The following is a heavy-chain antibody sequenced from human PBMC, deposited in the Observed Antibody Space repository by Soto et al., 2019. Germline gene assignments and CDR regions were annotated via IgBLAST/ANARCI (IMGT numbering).Heavy chain of an antibody. D-gene: IGHD6-19*01. V-gene: IGHV1-18*01. Sequence: ASVKVSCKASGYTFTSYGISWVRQAPGQGLEWMGWISAYNGNTNYAQKPQGRVTMTTDTSTSTAYMELRSLRSDDTAVYYCARDRKYSSGWYLLRGDYYYYGMDVWGQGTTVTVSS. CDR1: GYTFTSYG. CDR3: ARDRKYSSGWYLLRGDYYYYGMDV. J-gene: IGHJ6*02. CDR2: ISAYNGNT.